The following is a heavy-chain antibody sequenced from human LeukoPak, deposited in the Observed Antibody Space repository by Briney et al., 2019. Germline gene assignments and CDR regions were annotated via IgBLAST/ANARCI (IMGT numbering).Heavy chain of an antibody. Sequence: GGSLRLSCAASGFTFSNSSMNWVRQAPGKGLEWVSSISGSSSYIYYADSVKGRFTISRDNAKNSLYLQMNSLRVEDTAVYYCARGGGWYFDYWGQGALITASS. CDR3: ARGGGWYFDY. J-gene: IGHJ4*02. V-gene: IGHV3-21*01. CDR1: GFTFSNSS. D-gene: IGHD6-19*01. CDR2: ISGSSSYI.